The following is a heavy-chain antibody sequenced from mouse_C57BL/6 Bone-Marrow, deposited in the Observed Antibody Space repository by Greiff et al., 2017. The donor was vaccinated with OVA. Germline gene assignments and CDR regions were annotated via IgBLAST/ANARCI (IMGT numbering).Heavy chain of an antibody. V-gene: IGHV5-6*01. CDR1: GFTFSSYG. J-gene: IGHJ3*01. Sequence: EVNLVESGGDLVKPGGSLKLSCAASGFTFSSYGMSWVRQTPDQRLEWVATISSGGSYTYYPDSVKGRFTISRDNAKNTLYLQMSSLKSEDTAMYYCARPLNWDWFAYWGQGTLVTVSA. D-gene: IGHD4-1*01. CDR3: ARPLNWDWFAY. CDR2: ISSGGSYT.